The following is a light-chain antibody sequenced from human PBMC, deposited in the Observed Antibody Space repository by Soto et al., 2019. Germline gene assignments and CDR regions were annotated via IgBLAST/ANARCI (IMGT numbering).Light chain of an antibody. Sequence: QSVLTQSPSESGAPGQRVTISCTGSSSNIGAGYDVHWYQQLPGTAPKLLIYGNSNRPSGVPDRFSGSKSGTSASLAITGLQAEDEADYYCQSYDSSLSGSKFGGGTKLTVL. CDR1: SSNIGAGYD. V-gene: IGLV1-40*01. CDR2: GNS. J-gene: IGLJ2*01. CDR3: QSYDSSLSGSK.